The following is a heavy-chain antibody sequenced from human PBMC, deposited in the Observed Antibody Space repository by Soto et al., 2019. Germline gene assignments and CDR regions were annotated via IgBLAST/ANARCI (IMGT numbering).Heavy chain of an antibody. V-gene: IGHV3-21*02. J-gene: IGHJ5*02. CDR3: XXXXAGGGTAWLDP. CDR1: GFALSKYT. Sequence: EVQLVESGGGLVKPGGSLRLSCAASGFALSKYTMNWVRQAPGKGLEWVSSITGSSSYIYYGESVKGRLTISRDNAKXXXXXXXXXXXXXXXXXXXXXXXXAGGGTAWLDPWGQGTLVSVAS. D-gene: IGHD6-13*01. CDR2: ITGSSSYI.